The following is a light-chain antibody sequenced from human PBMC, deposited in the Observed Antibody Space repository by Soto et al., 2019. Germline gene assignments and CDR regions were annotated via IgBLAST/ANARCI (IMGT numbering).Light chain of an antibody. CDR1: SSNIGSNY. Sequence: QLVLTQPPSASGTPGQRVTISCSGSSSNIGSNYVYWYQQLPGTAPKVLIYNNNRRPSGVPDRFSGSKSGTSASLAISGLRSENEADYYSAAWDDSLSCWVFGGGTKLTV. V-gene: IGLV1-47*02. CDR2: NNN. CDR3: AAWDDSLSCWV. J-gene: IGLJ3*02.